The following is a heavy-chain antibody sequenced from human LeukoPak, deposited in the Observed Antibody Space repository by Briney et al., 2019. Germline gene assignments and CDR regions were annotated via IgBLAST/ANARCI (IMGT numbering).Heavy chain of an antibody. J-gene: IGHJ3*02. CDR2: IYSGGST. CDR3: ASGVILGELGAFDI. CDR1: GFTVSSNY. D-gene: IGHD3-10*01. Sequence: GGSLRLSCAASGFTVSSNYMSWVPQGPGKGLEWFSVIYSGGSTYYADSVKSRFTISRDNSKNTLYLQMNSLRAEDTAVYYCASGVILGELGAFDIWGQGTMVTVSS. V-gene: IGHV3-53*01.